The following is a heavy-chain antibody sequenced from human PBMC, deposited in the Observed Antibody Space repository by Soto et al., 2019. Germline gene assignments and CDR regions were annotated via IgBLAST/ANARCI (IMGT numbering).Heavy chain of an antibody. CDR2: IYSGGST. V-gene: IGHV3-53*01. D-gene: IGHD3-10*01. J-gene: IGHJ6*02. Sequence: GGSLRLSCAASGFTVSSNYMSWVRQAPGKGLEWVSVIYSGGSTYYADSVKGRFTISRDNSKNTLYLQMNSLRAEDTAVYYCARDRPVVRGVTDYYGMDVWGQGTTVTVSS. CDR3: ARDRPVVRGVTDYYGMDV. CDR1: GFTVSSNY.